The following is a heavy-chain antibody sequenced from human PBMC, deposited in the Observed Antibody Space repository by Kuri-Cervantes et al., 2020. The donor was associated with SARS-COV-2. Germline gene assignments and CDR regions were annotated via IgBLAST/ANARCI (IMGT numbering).Heavy chain of an antibody. CDR1: GYTFTTYG. Sequence: ASVKVSCKASGYTFTTYGISWVRQAPGQGLEWMGWINPNSGGTNYAQKFQGRVTMTRDTSISTAYMELSRLRSDDTAVYYCARGWSGYSLDPPHFDYWGRGTLVTVSS. CDR2: INPNSGGT. J-gene: IGHJ4*02. CDR3: ARGWSGYSLDPPHFDY. V-gene: IGHV1-2*02. D-gene: IGHD3-3*01.